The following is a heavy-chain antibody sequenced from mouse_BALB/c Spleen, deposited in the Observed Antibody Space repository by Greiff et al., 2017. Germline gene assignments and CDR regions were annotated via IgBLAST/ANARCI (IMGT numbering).Heavy chain of an antibody. D-gene: IGHD1-1*01. Sequence: VQLQQSGAELARPGASVTMSCKASGYTFTSYTMHWVNQRPGQGLEWIGYINPSSGYTNYNQKFKDKATLTADKSSSTAYMQLSSLTSEDSAVYYCARITTVYYYAMDYWGQGTSVTVSS. V-gene: IGHV1-4*01. CDR2: INPSSGYT. CDR1: GYTFTSYT. CDR3: ARITTVYYYAMDY. J-gene: IGHJ4*01.